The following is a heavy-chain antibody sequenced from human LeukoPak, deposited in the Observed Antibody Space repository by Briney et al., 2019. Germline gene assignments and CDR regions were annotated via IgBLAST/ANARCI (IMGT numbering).Heavy chain of an antibody. D-gene: IGHD6-6*01. J-gene: IGHJ5*02. Sequence: PGGSLRLSCAASGFTFSSYSMNWVRQAPGKWLEWVSYISSSSSTIYYADSVKGRFTISRDNAKNSLYLQMNSLRAEDTAVYYCARDPEYSSSQGCFDPWGKGTLVTVSS. CDR3: ARDPEYSSSQGCFDP. V-gene: IGHV3-48*01. CDR1: GFTFSSYS. CDR2: ISSSSSTI.